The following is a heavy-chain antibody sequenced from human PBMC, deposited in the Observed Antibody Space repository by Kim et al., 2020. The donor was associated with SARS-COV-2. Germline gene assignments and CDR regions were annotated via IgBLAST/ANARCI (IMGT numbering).Heavy chain of an antibody. Sequence: GGSLRLSCGASVFTFSDSAMHGVRWASGKGLEWLGRIRSKVHGYATAYSASVRGRFTISRDDSRNTAYLQMNSLNTEDAAVNNCTRVPGTTLAFWDAFDIWDQGTMVAVSS. D-gene: IGHD1-1*01. CDR1: VFTFSDSA. CDR3: TRVPGTTLAFWDAFDI. CDR2: IRSKVHGYAT. V-gene: IGHV3-73*01. J-gene: IGHJ3*02.